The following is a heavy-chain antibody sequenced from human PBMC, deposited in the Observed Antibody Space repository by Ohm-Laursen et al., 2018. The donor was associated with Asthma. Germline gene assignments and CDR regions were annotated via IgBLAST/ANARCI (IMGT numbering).Heavy chain of an antibody. J-gene: IGHJ4*02. CDR3: ARGNVEGLL. CDR1: GFIVSDYF. Sequence: GSLRLSCSASGFIVSDYFMHWVRQRPGEGLVWISHLFPDGRSTNYADSVRGRFTFSRDDAQSTVYLQMHSLRVDDTAVYFCARGNVEGLLWGQGTLVTVSS. CDR2: LFPDGRST. V-gene: IGHV3-74*01.